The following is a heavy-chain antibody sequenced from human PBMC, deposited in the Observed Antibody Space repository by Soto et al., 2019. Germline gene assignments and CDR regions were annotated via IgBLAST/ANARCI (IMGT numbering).Heavy chain of an antibody. V-gene: IGHV3-66*01. CDR3: TRMITFGGVIARGAFDI. Sequence: GGSLRLSCAASGFTVSSNYMSWVRQAPGKGLECVSVIYSGGSTYYADSVKGRFTISRDNSKNTLYLQMNSLRAEDTAVYYCTRMITFGGVIARGAFDIWGQGTMVTVS. J-gene: IGHJ3*02. CDR2: IYSGGST. D-gene: IGHD3-16*02. CDR1: GFTVSSNY.